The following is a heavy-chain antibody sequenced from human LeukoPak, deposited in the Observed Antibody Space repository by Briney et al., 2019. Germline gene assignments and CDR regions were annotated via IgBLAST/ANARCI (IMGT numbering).Heavy chain of an antibody. D-gene: IGHD6-13*01. J-gene: IGHJ4*02. V-gene: IGHV1-2*02. CDR1: GYTFTDYF. CDR2: INPKSGGT. Sequence: ASVKVSCKASGYTFTDYFLHWGRQAPGQGLEWMGWINPKSGGTNYAQKFQGRVTLTRDTSINTASLELSSLTYADTAVYYCAKEQWQQLGYYYFDYWGQGTLVTVSS. CDR3: AKEQWQQLGYYYFDY.